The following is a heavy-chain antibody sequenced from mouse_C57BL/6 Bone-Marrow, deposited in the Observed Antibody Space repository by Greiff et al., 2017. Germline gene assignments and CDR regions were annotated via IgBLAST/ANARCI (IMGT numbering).Heavy chain of an antibody. J-gene: IGHJ2*01. Sequence: EVKLMESGGGLVQPGGSMKLSCAASGFTFSDAWMDWVRQSPEKGLEWVAEIRNKANNHATYYAESVKGRFTISRDDSKSSVYLQMNSLRAEDTGIYYCTFNWDEEKGDYWGQGTTLTVSS. V-gene: IGHV6-6*01. D-gene: IGHD4-1*02. CDR2: IRNKANNHAT. CDR1: GFTFSDAW. CDR3: TFNWDEEKGDY.